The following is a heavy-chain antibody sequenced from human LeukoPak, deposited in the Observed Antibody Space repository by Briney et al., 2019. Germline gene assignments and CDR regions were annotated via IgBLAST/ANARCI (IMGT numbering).Heavy chain of an antibody. V-gene: IGHV3-48*01. D-gene: IGHD6-25*01. CDR1: GFTFSIYS. Sequence: GGSLRLSCAASGFTFSIYSINWVRQAPGKGLEWVAYISSNSRTIYYADSVKGRFTISRDNAKKSLYLQMNSLTVDDTAVYYCARPPISGSDYWGRGTLVTVSS. CDR3: ARPPISGSDY. J-gene: IGHJ4*02. CDR2: ISSNSRTI.